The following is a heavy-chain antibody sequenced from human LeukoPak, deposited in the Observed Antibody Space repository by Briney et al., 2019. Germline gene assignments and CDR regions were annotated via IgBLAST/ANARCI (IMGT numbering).Heavy chain of an antibody. Sequence: GGSLRLSCAASGFTFSSYWMHWVRQAPGKGLVWISRINSDGSSTSYADSVKGRFTISRDNAKNTLYLQMNSLRAEDTAVYYCARAPPQQQLVHYSYYGMDVWGQGTTVTVSS. CDR2: INSDGSST. J-gene: IGHJ6*02. D-gene: IGHD6-13*01. V-gene: IGHV3-74*01. CDR3: ARAPPQQQLVHYSYYGMDV. CDR1: GFTFSSYW.